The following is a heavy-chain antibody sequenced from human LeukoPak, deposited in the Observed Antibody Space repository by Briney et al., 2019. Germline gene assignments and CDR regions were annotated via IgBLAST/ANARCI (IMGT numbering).Heavy chain of an antibody. Sequence: GGSLRLSCAASGFIFSTYAMSWVRQAPGKGLEWVSSISVSAGGTYYADSVKGRFTISRDNSKNTLYLQMNSLRAEDSAVYYCARDHSTVTTPPSDYYYYGMDVWGQGTTVTVSS. D-gene: IGHD4-17*01. CDR3: ARDHSTVTTPPSDYYYYGMDV. J-gene: IGHJ6*02. V-gene: IGHV3-23*01. CDR2: ISVSAGGT. CDR1: GFIFSTYA.